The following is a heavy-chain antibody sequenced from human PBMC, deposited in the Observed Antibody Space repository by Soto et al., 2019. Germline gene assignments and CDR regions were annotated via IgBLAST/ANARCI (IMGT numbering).Heavy chain of an antibody. D-gene: IGHD1-1*01. CDR3: ARWVEVSLDYFDS. J-gene: IGHJ4*02. CDR2: VFHNGRT. V-gene: IGHV4-30-4*01. CDR1: GGSMSSSYYY. Sequence: SETLSLTCTVSGGSMSSSYYYWSWVRQTPGKGLEWIGHVFHNGRTYYNPSLKGRVGILVDTSRNQFSLNLNSMTVADAAVYYCARWVEVSLDYFDSWGQGIPVTVSS.